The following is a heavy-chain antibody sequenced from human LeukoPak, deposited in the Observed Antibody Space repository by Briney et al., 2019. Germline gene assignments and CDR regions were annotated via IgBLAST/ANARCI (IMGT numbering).Heavy chain of an antibody. D-gene: IGHD3-10*01. CDR2: ISYDETYK. Sequence: GGSLRLSCAASGFTFSNYGMHWVRQAPGKGLEWLTVISYDETYKDYADSVKGRFTISRDNSKNALYLQMNSLRAEDTAVYYCAKANAREFDYCGQGTLVTVSS. CDR1: GFTFSNYG. V-gene: IGHV3-30*18. J-gene: IGHJ4*02. CDR3: AKANAREFDY.